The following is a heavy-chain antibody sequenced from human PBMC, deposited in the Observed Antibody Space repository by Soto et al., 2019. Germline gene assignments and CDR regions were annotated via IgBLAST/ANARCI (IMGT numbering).Heavy chain of an antibody. J-gene: IGHJ4*02. CDR2: INPSGGRT. V-gene: IGHV1-46*01. CDR3: AGMYHYDSSGYYDY. D-gene: IGHD3-22*01. CDR1: GNSFTTYY. Sequence: ASVKVSCKASGNSFTTYYMHWVRQAPGQGLEWMGIINPSGGRTTYAQKFQGRVTMTRDTSTSTFQMELSSLTSEDTAVYYCAGMYHYDSSGYYDYWGQGTMVTVYS.